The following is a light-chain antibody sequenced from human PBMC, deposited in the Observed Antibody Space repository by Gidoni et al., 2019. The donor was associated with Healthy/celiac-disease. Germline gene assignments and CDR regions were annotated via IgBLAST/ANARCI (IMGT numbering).Light chain of an antibody. CDR1: QSVSSY. J-gene: IGKJ4*01. CDR2: DAS. Sequence: ELVLTQSPATLSLSPGERATLSCRASQSVSSYLACYQQKPGQAPRLLIYDASNRATGIPARFSGSESGTDFTLTISSLEPEDFAVYYCQQRSNWPPSFGGGTKVEIK. V-gene: IGKV3-11*01. CDR3: QQRSNWPPS.